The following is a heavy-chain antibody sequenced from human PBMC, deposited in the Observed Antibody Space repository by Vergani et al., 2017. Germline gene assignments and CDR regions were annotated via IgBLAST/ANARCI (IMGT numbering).Heavy chain of an antibody. V-gene: IGHV1-2*02. CDR2: INPNSGGT. Sequence: QVQLVQSGAEVKKPGASVKVSCKASGYTFTGYYMHWVRQAPGQGLEWMGWINPNSGGTNYAQKFQGRVTMTRDTSISTAYMELSRLRADDTAVYYCARASSGGYSNYRGGSGMDVWGQGTTVTVSS. CDR1: GYTFTGYY. D-gene: IGHD4-11*01. J-gene: IGHJ6*02. CDR3: ARASSGGYSNYRGGSGMDV.